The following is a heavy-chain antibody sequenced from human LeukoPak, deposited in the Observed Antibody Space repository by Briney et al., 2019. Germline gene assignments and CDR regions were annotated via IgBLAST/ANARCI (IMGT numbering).Heavy chain of an antibody. D-gene: IGHD3-16*01. V-gene: IGHV4-39*01. CDR1: GGSISSSSYY. Sequence: KASETLSLTCTVSGGSISSSSYYWGWIRQPPGKGLEWIGRIYYSGSTYYNPSLKSRVTISVDTSKNQFSLKLSSVTAADTAVYYCARLPYDYVWGSYLDYFDYWGQGTLVTVSS. J-gene: IGHJ4*02. CDR2: IYYSGST. CDR3: ARLPYDYVWGSYLDYFDY.